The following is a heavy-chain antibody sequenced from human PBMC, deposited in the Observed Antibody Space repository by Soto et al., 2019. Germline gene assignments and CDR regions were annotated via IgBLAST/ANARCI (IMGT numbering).Heavy chain of an antibody. CDR3: GRRIVATIGPYFDY. V-gene: IGHV3-23*01. Sequence: GGSLRLSCAASGFTFSSYAMSWVRQAPGKGLEWVSAISGSGGSTYYADSVKGRFTISRDNSKNTLYLQMNSLRAEDTAVYYCGRRIVATIGPYFDYWGQGTLVTVSS. J-gene: IGHJ4*02. CDR1: GFTFSSYA. CDR2: ISGSGGST. D-gene: IGHD5-12*01.